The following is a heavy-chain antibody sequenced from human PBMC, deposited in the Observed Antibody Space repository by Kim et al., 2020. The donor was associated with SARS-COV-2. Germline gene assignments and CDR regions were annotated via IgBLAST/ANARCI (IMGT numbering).Heavy chain of an antibody. Sequence: GGSLRLSCIASGFSFETYPMHWVRQAPGGGLEWVAVITATGHQTYYADSVKGRFTISRDDSSYTVFLQMDSLRPEDTALYYCTSLPTSFYYGSGRQLDYWGQGSLVTVTP. CDR2: ITATGHQT. D-gene: IGHD3-10*01. V-gene: IGHV3-30*04. CDR1: GFSFETYP. J-gene: IGHJ4*02. CDR3: TSLPTSFYYGSGRQLDY.